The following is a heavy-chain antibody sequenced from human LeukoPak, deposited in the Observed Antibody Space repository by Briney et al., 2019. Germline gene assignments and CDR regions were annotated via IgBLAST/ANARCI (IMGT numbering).Heavy chain of an antibody. CDR3: VRGDGYNSTRPFDY. Sequence: GASVKVSCKASGGTFSSYAISWVRQAPGQGLEWMGWINPNIGDTNYAQKIQGRVTMTRDTSINTVYMELSRLISDDMAVYYCVRGDGYNSTRPFDYWGQGTPVTVSS. CDR1: GGTFSSYA. J-gene: IGHJ4*02. CDR2: INPNIGDT. V-gene: IGHV1-2*02. D-gene: IGHD2-21*02.